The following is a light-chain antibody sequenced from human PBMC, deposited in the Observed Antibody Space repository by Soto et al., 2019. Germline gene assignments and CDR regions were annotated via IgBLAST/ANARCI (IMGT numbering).Light chain of an antibody. V-gene: IGKV1-39*01. CDR2: ATS. J-gene: IGKJ4*01. CDR3: QQSYSTPAALT. CDR1: QTISTY. Sequence: DIQMTQSPSSLCASVGDRVTITCRASQTISTYLNWYQQKPGKAPKVLIYATSILQSGVPSRFRGSGSGTDFTLTISSLQPEDFATYYCQQSYSTPAALTFGGGTRVEIK.